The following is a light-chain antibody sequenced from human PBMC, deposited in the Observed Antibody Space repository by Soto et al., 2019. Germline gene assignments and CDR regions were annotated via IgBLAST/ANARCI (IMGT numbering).Light chain of an antibody. V-gene: IGKV1-5*03. CDR1: QSVSIW. J-gene: IGKJ1*01. Sequence: DIQMTQSPSTLSASEGDRVTISCRASQSVSIWLAWYQQKPGRAPKLLIYKASSLESGVPSRFSGSGSGTEFTLTISSLQPDDFATYYGQQYNSYWTFGQGTKVDIK. CDR3: QQYNSYWT. CDR2: KAS.